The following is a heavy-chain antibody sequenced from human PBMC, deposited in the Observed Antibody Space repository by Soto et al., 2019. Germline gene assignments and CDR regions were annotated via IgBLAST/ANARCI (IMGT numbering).Heavy chain of an antibody. CDR2: VYLSDSHI. J-gene: IGHJ4*02. D-gene: IGHD5-18*01. V-gene: IGHV5-51*01. CDR3: ARQSGETCTPMDH. CDR1: GFSFTSQW. Sequence: GESLKISCKGSGFSFTSQWIAWVRQMPGKGLEWMGTVYLSDSHIRYSPSFQGQVTISADKSISTAYLQWSSLKASDTAMYYCARQSGETCTPMDHWGQGTLVTVSS.